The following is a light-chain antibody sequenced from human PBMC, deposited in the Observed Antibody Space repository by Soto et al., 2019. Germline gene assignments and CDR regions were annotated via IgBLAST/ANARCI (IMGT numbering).Light chain of an antibody. CDR3: QQYYSYLYT. Sequence: AIRMTQSPSSLSASTGDRFTITCRARQGISSYLAWYQQKPGKAPKLLIYAASTLQSGVPSRFSGSGSGTDFTLTISCLQSEDFATYYCQQYYSYLYTFGQGTKLEIK. CDR2: AAS. J-gene: IGKJ2*01. CDR1: QGISSY. V-gene: IGKV1-8*01.